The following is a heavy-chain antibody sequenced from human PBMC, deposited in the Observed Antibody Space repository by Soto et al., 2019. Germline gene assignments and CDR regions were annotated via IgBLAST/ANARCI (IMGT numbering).Heavy chain of an antibody. CDR1: GYTFTGYY. CDR2: INPNSGGT. V-gene: IGHV1-2*02. Sequence: SVKVSCKASGYTFTGYYMHWVRQAPGQGLEWMGWINPNSGGTNYAQKFQGRVTMTRDTSISTAYMELSRLRSDDTAVYYCARFSGGSYNTYYFYYGMDVWGQGTTVTVSS. CDR3: ARFSGGSYNTYYFYYGMDV. D-gene: IGHD2-15*01. J-gene: IGHJ6*02.